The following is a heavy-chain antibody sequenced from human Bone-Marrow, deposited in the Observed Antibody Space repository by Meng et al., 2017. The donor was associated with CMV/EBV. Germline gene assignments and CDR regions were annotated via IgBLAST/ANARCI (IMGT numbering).Heavy chain of an antibody. V-gene: IGHV4-59*01. Sequence: CTVSGGSIRSYYWSWIRQPPGKGLEWIGYIYYSGSTNYNPSLKSRVTISVDTSKNQFSLKLSSVTAADTAVYYCARDRGQLGLDPWGQGTLVTVSS. D-gene: IGHD3-16*01. CDR1: GGSIRSYY. CDR3: ARDRGQLGLDP. CDR2: IYYSGST. J-gene: IGHJ5*02.